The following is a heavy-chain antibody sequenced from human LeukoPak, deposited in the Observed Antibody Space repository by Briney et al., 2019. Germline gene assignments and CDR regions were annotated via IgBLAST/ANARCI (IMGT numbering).Heavy chain of an antibody. CDR1: GFTFSDYY. J-gene: IGHJ6*02. Sequence: GGSLRLSCAASGFTFSDYYMSWLRQAAGKGLEWVSYIGGSGATIYYADSVKGRFTISRDNAKNSLYLQMNSLRAEDTAAYYCARDAVPASYDGMDVGGQGTTVTVS. D-gene: IGHD2-21*02. CDR3: ARDAVPASYDGMDV. V-gene: IGHV3-11*04. CDR2: IGGSGATI.